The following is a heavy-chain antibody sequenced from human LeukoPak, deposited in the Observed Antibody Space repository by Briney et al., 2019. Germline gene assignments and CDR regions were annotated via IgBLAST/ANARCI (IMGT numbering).Heavy chain of an antibody. CDR1: GFSFTSYW. Sequence: GESLKISCQGSGFSFTSYWIGWVRQVPGKGLEWMDIIYPDDSETKYSQSFQGQVTISADKSIATAYLQWSSLKASDTAIYYCVRHVSTYWYGDYWGQGTLVTVSS. CDR3: VRHVSTYWYGDY. V-gene: IGHV5-51*01. D-gene: IGHD2-8*02. CDR2: IYPDDSET. J-gene: IGHJ4*02.